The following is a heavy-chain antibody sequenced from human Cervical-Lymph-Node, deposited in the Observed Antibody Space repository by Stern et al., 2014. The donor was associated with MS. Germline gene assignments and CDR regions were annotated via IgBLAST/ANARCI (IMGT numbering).Heavy chain of an antibody. Sequence: QVQLQESGPGLVKPSQTLSLTCTVSGGSISSGSHYWSWIRQPAGKGLEWVGRIYSTGRVDYNPSFKGRVTMSVDTSKDQFSLELRSVTAADTAMYYCAREWIYEVSWFDSWGKGSLVIVSS. CDR2: IYSTGRV. CDR1: GGSISSGSHY. D-gene: IGHD5/OR15-5a*01. V-gene: IGHV4-61*02. CDR3: AREWIYEVSWFDS. J-gene: IGHJ5*01.